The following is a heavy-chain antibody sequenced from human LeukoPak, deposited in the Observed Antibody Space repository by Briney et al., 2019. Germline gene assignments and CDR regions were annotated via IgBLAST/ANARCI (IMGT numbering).Heavy chain of an antibody. CDR1: GYTLTELS. V-gene: IGHV1-24*01. D-gene: IGHD6-19*01. J-gene: IGHJ6*02. Sequence: ASVKVSCKVSGYTLTELSMHRVRQAHGKGLEWMGGFDPEDGETIYAQKFQGRVTMTEDTSTDTAYMELSSLRSEDTAVYYCATRAPTVAGTYYYYGMDVWGQGTTVTVSS. CDR2: FDPEDGET. CDR3: ATRAPTVAGTYYYYGMDV.